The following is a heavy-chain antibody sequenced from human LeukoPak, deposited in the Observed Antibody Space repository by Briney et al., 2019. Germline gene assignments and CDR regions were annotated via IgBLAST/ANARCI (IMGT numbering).Heavy chain of an antibody. D-gene: IGHD6-13*01. CDR2: FDPEDGET. CDR3: ATVTFRAPREGIAEDY. V-gene: IGHV1-24*01. Sequence: ASVKVSCKVSGYTLTELSMHWVRQAPGKGLEWMGGFDPEDGETIYAQKFQGRVTMTEDTSTDTAYMELSSLRSEDTAVYYCATVTFRAPREGIAEDYWGQGTLVAVSS. CDR1: GYTLTELS. J-gene: IGHJ4*02.